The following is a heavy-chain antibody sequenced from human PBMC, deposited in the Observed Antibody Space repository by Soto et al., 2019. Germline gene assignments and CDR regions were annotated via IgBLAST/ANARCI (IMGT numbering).Heavy chain of an antibody. J-gene: IGHJ4*02. CDR2: IWYDGSNK. CDR1: GFTFSSYG. CDR3: ARDRGDYDFDY. V-gene: IGHV3-33*01. D-gene: IGHD4-17*01. Sequence: QVQLVESGGGVVQPGRSLRLSCAASGFTFSSYGMHWVRQAPGKGLEWVAVIWYDGSNKYYADSVKGRFTISRDNSKNTLYLQMNSLRAEDTAVYYCARDRGDYDFDYWGQGTLVTVSP.